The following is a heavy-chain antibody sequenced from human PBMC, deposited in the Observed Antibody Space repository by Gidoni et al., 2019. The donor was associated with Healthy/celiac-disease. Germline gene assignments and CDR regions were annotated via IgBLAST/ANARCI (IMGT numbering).Heavy chain of an antibody. CDR2: INRDGSST. Sequence: EVQLVESGGGLVQPGGSLRLSCAASGFTFSSYWMHWVRQAPGKGLVWVSRINRDGSSTSYADSVKGRFTISRDNAKNTLYLQMNSLRAEDTAVYYCARFGYDSSGQEAFDIWGQGTMVTVSS. D-gene: IGHD3-22*01. J-gene: IGHJ3*02. CDR1: GFTFSSYW. CDR3: ARFGYDSSGQEAFDI. V-gene: IGHV3-74*01.